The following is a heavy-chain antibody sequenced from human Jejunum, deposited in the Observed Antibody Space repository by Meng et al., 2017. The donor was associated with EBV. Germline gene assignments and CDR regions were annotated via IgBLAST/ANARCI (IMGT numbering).Heavy chain of an antibody. Sequence: EVHLLESGEVLVQPGGSLRLSCAASGFTFSSFAMSWVRQAPGKGLEWVSAITYNGGSTYYADSVRGRFTISRDNSKNTLYLQMNSLRVEDTAVYYCAKLSIAGAGYFDYWGQGTLVTVSS. V-gene: IGHV3-23*01. J-gene: IGHJ4*02. CDR1: GFTFSSFA. CDR3: AKLSIAGAGYFDY. D-gene: IGHD6-13*01. CDR2: ITYNGGST.